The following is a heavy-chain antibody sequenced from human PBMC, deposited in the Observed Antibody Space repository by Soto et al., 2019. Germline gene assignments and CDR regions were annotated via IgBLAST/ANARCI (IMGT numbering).Heavy chain of an antibody. J-gene: IGHJ4*02. CDR3: AKDAIMVSSTFNYFDF. D-gene: IGHD2-8*01. Sequence: GGSLRLSCVVSGFIPSSYAMSWVRQVPGKGLEWVSGISGSGGATSYADSVKGRFTISRYNSKNTLYLQMNSLSAEDTAIYYCAKDAIMVSSTFNYFDFWGQGALVTVAS. CDR1: GFIPSSYA. CDR2: ISGSGGAT. V-gene: IGHV3-23*01.